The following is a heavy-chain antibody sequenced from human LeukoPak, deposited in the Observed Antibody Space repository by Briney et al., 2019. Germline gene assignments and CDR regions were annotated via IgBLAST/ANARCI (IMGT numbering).Heavy chain of an antibody. CDR1: GFTFSHYA. J-gene: IGHJ4*02. V-gene: IGHV3-33*06. CDR2: MWNDGSDK. D-gene: IGHD4-11*01. CDR3: AKDAERGFDFSNSLQS. Sequence: GGSLRLSCTTSGFTFSHYAMHWVRQAPGKGLGWVAVMWNDGSDKYYGDSVKGRFTISRDNSKKSVYLQLSSLRVEDTAVYYCAKDAERGFDFSNSLQSWGQGTLVTVSS.